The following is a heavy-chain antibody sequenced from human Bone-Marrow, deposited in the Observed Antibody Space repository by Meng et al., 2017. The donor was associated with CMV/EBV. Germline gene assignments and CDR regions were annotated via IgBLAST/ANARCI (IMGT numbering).Heavy chain of an antibody. V-gene: IGHV1-8*03. D-gene: IGHD6-13*01. CDR1: GCTFTSYD. Sequence: SCKPSGCTFTSYDINWVRQATGQGLEWMGWMNPNSGNTGYAQKFQGRVTITRNTSISTAYMELSSLRSEDTAVYYCARGRRSWFYDYWGQGTLVTVSS. CDR2: MNPNSGNT. CDR3: ARGRRSWFYDY. J-gene: IGHJ4*02.